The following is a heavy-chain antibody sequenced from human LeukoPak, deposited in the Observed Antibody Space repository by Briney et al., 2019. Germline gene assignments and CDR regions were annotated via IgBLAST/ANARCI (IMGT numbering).Heavy chain of an antibody. CDR3: ARQGIKYSSSWFDY. V-gene: IGHV4-34*01. Sequence: SETLSLTCAVYGGSFSGYYWSWIRQPPGKGLEWIGEINHSGGTNYNPSLKSRVTISVDTSKNQFSLKLSSVTAADTAVYYCARQGIKYSSSWFDYWGQGTLVTVSS. J-gene: IGHJ4*02. D-gene: IGHD6-13*01. CDR1: GGSFSGYY. CDR2: INHSGGT.